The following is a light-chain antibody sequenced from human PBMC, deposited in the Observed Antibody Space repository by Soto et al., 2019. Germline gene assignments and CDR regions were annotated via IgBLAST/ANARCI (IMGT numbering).Light chain of an antibody. CDR2: KSN. Sequence: QSVLTQPPSASGTPGQRVTISCSGGSYNVGKNLVYWYQQRPGTAPKLIIFKSNQRPSGVPDRFSGSNSGSSASLAISGLRSEDEADYFCAAWDDSLSAWVFGGGNKLTVL. V-gene: IGLV1-47*01. CDR1: SYNVGKNL. CDR3: AAWDDSLSAWV. J-gene: IGLJ3*02.